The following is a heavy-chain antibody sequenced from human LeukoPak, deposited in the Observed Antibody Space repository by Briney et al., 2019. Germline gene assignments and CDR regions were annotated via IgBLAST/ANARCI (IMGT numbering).Heavy chain of an antibody. CDR2: IIPIFGTA. D-gene: IGHD6-6*01. CDR1: GGTFSSYA. CDR3: AGEYSSSSGSSGLPDY. J-gene: IGHJ4*02. V-gene: IGHV1-69*13. Sequence: SVKVSCKASGGTFSSYAISWVRQAPGQGLEWMGGIIPIFGTANYAQKFQGRVTITADESTSTAYMELSSLRSEDTAVYYCAGEYSSSSGSSGLPDYWGQGALVTVSS.